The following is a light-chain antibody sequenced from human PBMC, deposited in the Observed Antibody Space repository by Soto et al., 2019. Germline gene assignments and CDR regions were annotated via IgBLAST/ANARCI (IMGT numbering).Light chain of an antibody. CDR3: QQYNSIAGT. CDR1: QSISSR. Sequence: DIQMTQSPSTLSASVGDRVTITCRASQSISSRLAWYQQKAGKAPKLLIYKESSLESGVPSRFSGSGSGTEFTLTISILQPDDFATYYCQQYNSIAGTFGQGTKLEIK. J-gene: IGKJ2*02. V-gene: IGKV1-5*03. CDR2: KES.